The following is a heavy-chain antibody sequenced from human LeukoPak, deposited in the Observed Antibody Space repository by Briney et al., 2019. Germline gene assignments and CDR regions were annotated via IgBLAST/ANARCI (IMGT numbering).Heavy chain of an antibody. CDR1: GGTFSSYA. CDR2: IIPIFGTA. J-gene: IGHJ3*02. V-gene: IGHV1-69*01. Sequence: SVKVSCKASGGTFSSYAISWVRQAPGQGLEWMGGIIPIFGTANYAQKFQGRVTITADESTSTAYMELSSLRSEDTAVYYCASSYVPRGHTDAFDIWGQGTMVTVSS. CDR3: ASSYVPRGHTDAFDI. D-gene: IGHD3-16*01.